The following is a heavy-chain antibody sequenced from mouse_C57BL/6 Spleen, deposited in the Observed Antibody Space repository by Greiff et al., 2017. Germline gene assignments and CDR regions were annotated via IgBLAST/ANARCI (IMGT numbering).Heavy chain of an antibody. V-gene: IGHV3-6*01. CDR2: ISYDGSN. Sequence: EVQRVESGPGLVKPSQSLSLTCSVTGYSITSGYYWNWIRQSPGNKLEWMGYISYDGSNNYNPSLKNRISITRDTSKNQFFLKLNSVTTEDTATYYCARGNYYGSSSDYWGQGTTLTVSS. CDR3: ARGNYYGSSSDY. D-gene: IGHD1-1*01. J-gene: IGHJ2*01. CDR1: GYSITSGYY.